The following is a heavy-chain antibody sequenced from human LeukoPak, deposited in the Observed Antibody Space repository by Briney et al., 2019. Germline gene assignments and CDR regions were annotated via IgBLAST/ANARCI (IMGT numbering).Heavy chain of an antibody. D-gene: IGHD3-9*01. V-gene: IGHV3-48*03. CDR1: GFTFSNYD. Sequence: GGSLRLSCAASGFTFSNYDMDWVRQAPGKGLEWLSYIINSGTTTSYADSVKGRFTVSRDNAKNSMYLQMSSLRAEDTAVYYCARFFDNLDYWGRGTLVIVSS. CDR2: IINSGTTT. CDR3: ARFFDNLDY. J-gene: IGHJ4*02.